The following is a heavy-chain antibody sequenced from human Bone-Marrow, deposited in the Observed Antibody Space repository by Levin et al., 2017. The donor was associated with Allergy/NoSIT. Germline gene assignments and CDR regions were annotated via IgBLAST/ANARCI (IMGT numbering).Heavy chain of an antibody. Sequence: MPSETLSLTCAVYGGSLSDDYWSWIRQPPGKGLEWIGEINHSGSTNYNPSLKSRVTISLDTSKNQFSLRLTSVTAADTAEYYCARNGYYSIDYWGQGSLVTVSS. CDR2: INHSGST. CDR1: GGSLSDDY. J-gene: IGHJ4*02. V-gene: IGHV4-34*01. D-gene: IGHD3-3*01. CDR3: ARNGYYSIDY.